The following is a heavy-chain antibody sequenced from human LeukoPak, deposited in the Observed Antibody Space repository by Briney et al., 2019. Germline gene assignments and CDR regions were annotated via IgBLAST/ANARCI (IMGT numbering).Heavy chain of an antibody. CDR2: IYYSGST. CDR1: GGSISSSSYY. D-gene: IGHD6-13*01. Sequence: SETLSLTCTVSGGSISSSSYYWGWIRQPPGKGLEWIGSIYYSGSTYYNPSLKSRVTISVDTSKNQFSLKLSSVTAADTAAYYCARRVSSWLPENWFDPWGQGTLVTVSS. V-gene: IGHV4-39*01. J-gene: IGHJ5*02. CDR3: ARRVSSWLPENWFDP.